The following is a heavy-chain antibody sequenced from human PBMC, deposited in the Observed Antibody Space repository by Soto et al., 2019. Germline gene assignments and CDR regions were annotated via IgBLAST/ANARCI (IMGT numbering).Heavy chain of an antibody. D-gene: IGHD2-2*01. J-gene: IGHJ2*01. CDR3: AKSPQRYCSSTSCYSDWYFDL. V-gene: IGHV3-23*04. CDR1: GFTFSSYA. Sequence: EVQLVESGGGLVQPGGSLRLSCAASGFTFSSYAMSWVRQAPGKGLEWVSAISGSGGSTYYADSVKGRFTISRDNSKNTVYLQMNSLRAEDTAVYYCAKSPQRYCSSTSCYSDWYFDLWGRGTLVTVSS. CDR2: ISGSGGST.